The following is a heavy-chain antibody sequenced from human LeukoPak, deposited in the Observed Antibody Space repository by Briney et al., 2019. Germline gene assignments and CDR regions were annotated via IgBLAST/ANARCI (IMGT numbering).Heavy chain of an antibody. CDR3: ARVGTTRGYYYYYMDV. Sequence: GGSLRLSCAASGFTFDDYGMSWVRQAPGKGLEWVSGINWNGGSTGYADSVKGRFTISRDNAKNSLYLQMNSLRAEDTALYYCARVGTTRGYYYYYMDVWGKGTTVTVSS. V-gene: IGHV3-20*04. D-gene: IGHD4-11*01. J-gene: IGHJ6*03. CDR1: GFTFDDYG. CDR2: INWNGGST.